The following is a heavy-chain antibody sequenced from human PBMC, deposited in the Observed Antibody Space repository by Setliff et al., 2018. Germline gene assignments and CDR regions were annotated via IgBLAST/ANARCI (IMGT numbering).Heavy chain of an antibody. Sequence: PGGSLRLSCAASGFTFSSYAMSWVRQAPGKGLEWVSAISGSGGSTYYADSVKGRFTISRDNSKNTLYLQMNSLRAEDTAVYYCASWAYYYDSSGYRGYWGQGTLVTVSS. J-gene: IGHJ4*02. V-gene: IGHV3-23*01. D-gene: IGHD3-22*01. CDR3: ASWAYYYDSSGYRGY. CDR2: ISGSGGST. CDR1: GFTFSSYA.